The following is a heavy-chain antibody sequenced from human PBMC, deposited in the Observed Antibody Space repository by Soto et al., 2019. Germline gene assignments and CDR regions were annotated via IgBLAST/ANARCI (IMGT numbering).Heavy chain of an antibody. J-gene: IGHJ4*02. Sequence: SETLSLTCTVSGGSISSYYWNWIRQSPGKGLEWIGYIYYSGSTNYNPSLKSRVTISVDTSKNQFSLKLSSVTAADTALYYCARMGVVGATTFDYWGQGTLVTVSS. CDR3: ARMGVVGATTFDY. CDR1: GGSISSYY. D-gene: IGHD1-26*01. CDR2: IYYSGST. V-gene: IGHV4-59*01.